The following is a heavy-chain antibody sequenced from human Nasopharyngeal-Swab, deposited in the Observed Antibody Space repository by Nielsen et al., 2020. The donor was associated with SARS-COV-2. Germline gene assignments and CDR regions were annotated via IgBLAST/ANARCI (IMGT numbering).Heavy chain of an antibody. D-gene: IGHD6-13*01. CDR2: IGTAGDT. CDR1: GFTFSSYD. Sequence: GGSLRLSCAASGFTFSSYDMHWVRQAPGKGLEWVSAIGTAGDTYYPGSVKGRFTLSRENAKNSLYLQMNSLRAGDTAVYYCARDRVDSSSWGYYYYGMDVWGQGTTVTVSS. V-gene: IGHV3-13*01. CDR3: ARDRVDSSSWGYYYYGMDV. J-gene: IGHJ6*02.